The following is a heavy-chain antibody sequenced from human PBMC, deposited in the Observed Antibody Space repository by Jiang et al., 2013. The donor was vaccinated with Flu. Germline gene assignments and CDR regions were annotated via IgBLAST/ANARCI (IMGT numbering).Heavy chain of an antibody. CDR1: GFIFSSDW. J-gene: IGHJ4*02. Sequence: GGSLRLSCAASGFIFSSDWMTWVRQTPGKRLEWVAHINGHGSNTNYVDSVKGRFTIARDNAKSSLYLQMNSLRVEDTAVYYCVKEGCYGSGSCFHDWGQGTLVTVSS. D-gene: IGHD3-10*01. CDR2: INGHGSNT. V-gene: IGHV3-7*03. CDR3: VKEGCYGSGSCFHD.